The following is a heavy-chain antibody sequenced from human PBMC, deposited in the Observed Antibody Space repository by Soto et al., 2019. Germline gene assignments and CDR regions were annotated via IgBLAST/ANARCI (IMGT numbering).Heavy chain of an antibody. CDR1: GFTFSSYA. Sequence: QVQLVESGGGVVQPGRSLRLSCAASGFTFSSYAMHWVRQAPGKGLEWVAVISYDGSNKYYADSVKGRFTISRDNSKNTLYLQMNSLRAEDTAVYYCARETLNLVVPAAICAFDIWGQGTMVTVSS. J-gene: IGHJ3*02. CDR2: ISYDGSNK. D-gene: IGHD2-2*01. V-gene: IGHV3-30-3*01. CDR3: ARETLNLVVPAAICAFDI.